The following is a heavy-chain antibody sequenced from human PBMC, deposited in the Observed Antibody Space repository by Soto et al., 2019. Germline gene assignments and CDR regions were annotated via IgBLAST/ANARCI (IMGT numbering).Heavy chain of an antibody. Sequence: PSVKVSCKASGYTFTGYYMHWVRQAPGQGLEWMGWINPNSGGTNYAQKFQGWVTMTRDTSISTAYMELSRLRSDDTAVYYCARDGVSSSCWSGPRTKSYGMDGWGQGTTVTLSS. CDR1: GYTFTGYY. D-gene: IGHD6-13*01. J-gene: IGHJ6*02. CDR2: INPNSGGT. CDR3: ARDGVSSSCWSGPRTKSYGMDG. V-gene: IGHV1-2*04.